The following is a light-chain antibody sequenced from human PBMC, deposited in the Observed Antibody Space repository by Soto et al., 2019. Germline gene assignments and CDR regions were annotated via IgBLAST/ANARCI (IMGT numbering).Light chain of an antibody. CDR2: GSS. J-gene: IGKJ4*01. CDR3: QQYDNWPPLT. CDR1: QSVSSN. Sequence: EIVMTQSPATLSVFPWERATLSCRASQSVSSNLAWYQQKPGQAPRLLIYGSSTRATGIPARFTGSGSGTEFVLTISSLQSEDFAVYYCQQYDNWPPLTFGGGTKVDIK. V-gene: IGKV3-15*01.